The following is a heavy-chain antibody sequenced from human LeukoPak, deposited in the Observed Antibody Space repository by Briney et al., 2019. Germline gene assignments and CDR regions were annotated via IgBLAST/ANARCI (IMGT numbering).Heavy chain of an antibody. CDR3: ARNWGWELLG. V-gene: IGHV4-4*07. J-gene: IGHJ4*02. CDR2: IYSNENF. Sequence: SETLSLTCTVSGGSTNSYFWSWIRQPAREGLEWIGRIYSNENFDYNPSLKSRVTMSIDPSKNQFSLTLTSVSAADTAIYYCARNWGWELLGWGQGTLVTVSS. D-gene: IGHD4-23*01. CDR1: GGSTNSYF.